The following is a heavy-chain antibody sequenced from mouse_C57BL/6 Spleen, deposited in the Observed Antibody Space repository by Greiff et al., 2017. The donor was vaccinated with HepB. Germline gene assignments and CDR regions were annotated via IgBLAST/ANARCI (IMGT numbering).Heavy chain of an antibody. Sequence: QVQLQQPGAELVKPGASVKLSCKASGYTFTSYWMQWVKQRPGQGLEWIGEIDPSDSDTNYNQKFKGKATLTVDTSSSPAYMQLSSLTSEDSAVNDCARRGDSSGYPPRWYFDVWGTGTTVTVSS. V-gene: IGHV1-50*01. D-gene: IGHD3-2*02. CDR2: IDPSDSDT. CDR3: ARRGDSSGYPPRWYFDV. J-gene: IGHJ1*03. CDR1: GYTFTSYW.